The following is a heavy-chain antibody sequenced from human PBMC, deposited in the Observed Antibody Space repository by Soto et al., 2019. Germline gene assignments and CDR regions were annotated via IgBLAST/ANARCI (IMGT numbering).Heavy chain of an antibody. CDR2: INPNSGST. D-gene: IGHD6-13*01. CDR1: GYTFTGYY. J-gene: IGHJ4*02. V-gene: IGHV1-46*01. CDR3: ARDLAAGDY. Sequence: ASVKVSCKASGYTFTGYYMHWVRQAPGQGLEWMGIINPNSGSTNYAQKFQGRVTMTRDTSTRTVYMELSSLRFDDTAVYYCARDLAAGDYWGQGALVTVSS.